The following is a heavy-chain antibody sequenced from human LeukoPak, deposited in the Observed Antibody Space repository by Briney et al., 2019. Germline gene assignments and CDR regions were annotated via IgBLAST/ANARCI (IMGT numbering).Heavy chain of an antibody. CDR3: ARDYGDYEVIE. V-gene: IGHV4-59*01. CDR2: MHSSGST. CDR1: GGSISSYY. D-gene: IGHD4-17*01. J-gene: IGHJ4*02. Sequence: SETLSLTCTVPGGSISSYYWSSIRQPPGKGLVWMGYMHSSGSTNYSPSLKSRIHISVDTSKNQFSLKLASVTAADTAVYYCARDYGDYEVIEWGQGTLVTVSS.